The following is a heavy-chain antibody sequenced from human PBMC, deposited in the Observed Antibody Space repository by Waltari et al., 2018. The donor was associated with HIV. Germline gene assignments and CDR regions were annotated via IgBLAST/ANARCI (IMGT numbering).Heavy chain of an antibody. Sequence: QVQLVESGGGVVQPGRSLRLSCAASGFTFSCYGMPWVRQAPGKGLEWVAVIWYDGSNKYYADSVKGRFTISRDNSKNTLYLQMNSLRAEDTAVYYCAREDLLYCGGDCYPGDYWGQGTLVTVSS. CDR3: AREDLLYCGGDCYPGDY. CDR1: GFTFSCYG. CDR2: IWYDGSNK. J-gene: IGHJ4*02. V-gene: IGHV3-33*01. D-gene: IGHD2-21*02.